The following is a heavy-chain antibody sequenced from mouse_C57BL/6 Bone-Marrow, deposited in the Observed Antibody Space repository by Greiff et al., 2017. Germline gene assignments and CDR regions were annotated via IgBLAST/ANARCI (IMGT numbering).Heavy chain of an antibody. D-gene: IGHD1-1*01. V-gene: IGHV2-6*01. CDR1: GFSLTSYG. CDR3: ASDHGATVVATWNWYFDV. CDR2: IWGVGST. Sequence: QVQLKESGPGLVAPSQSLSITCTVSGFSLTSYGVDWVRQSPGKGLEWLGVIWGVGSTNYNSALKSSLSISKDNSKSQFFVKMNSLQTDDTAMYYCASDHGATVVATWNWYFDVWGTGTTVTVSS. J-gene: IGHJ1*03.